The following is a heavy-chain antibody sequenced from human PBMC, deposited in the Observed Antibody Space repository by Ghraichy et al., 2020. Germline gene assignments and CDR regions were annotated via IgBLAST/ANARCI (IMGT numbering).Heavy chain of an antibody. CDR1: GYTFTGYY. D-gene: IGHD6-13*01. J-gene: IGHJ6*02. CDR2: INPNSGGT. Sequence: ASVKLSCKASGYTFTGYYMHWVRQAPGQGLEWMGWINPNSGGTNYAQKFQGWVTMTRDTSISTAYMELSRLRSDDTAVYYCAREIAAAEGGMDVWGQGTTVTVSS. V-gene: IGHV1-2*04. CDR3: AREIAAAEGGMDV.